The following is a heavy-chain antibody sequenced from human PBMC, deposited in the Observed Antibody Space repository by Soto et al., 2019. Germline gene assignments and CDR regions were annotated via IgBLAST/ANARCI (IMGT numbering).Heavy chain of an antibody. J-gene: IGHJ4*02. Sequence: GESLKISCQGSGYTFTGHWISWVRQMPGKGLEWTGRIDPSDSYTDYSPTVQGHVTMSADKSINTAYLQWSSLQASDTAVYYCTRHTGYDSSLDYWGQGTLVTVSS. CDR1: GYTFTGHW. V-gene: IGHV5-10-1*01. CDR2: IDPSDSYT. D-gene: IGHD5-12*01. CDR3: TRHTGYDSSLDY.